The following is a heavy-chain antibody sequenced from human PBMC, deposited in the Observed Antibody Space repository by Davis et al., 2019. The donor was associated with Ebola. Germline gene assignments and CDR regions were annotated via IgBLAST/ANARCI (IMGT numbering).Heavy chain of an antibody. J-gene: IGHJ4*02. CDR3: ARSMRYGDYVYFDS. V-gene: IGHV4-59*08. D-gene: IGHD4-17*01. CDR1: GGSMNTYY. Sequence: MPSETLSLTCTVSGGSMNTYYWSWIRQPPGKGLEWIGYIYYSGSTNYNPSLKSRVTTSADRSKNQFSLKLTSVTAADTAVYYCARSMRYGDYVYFDSWGQGTLATVSS. CDR2: IYYSGST.